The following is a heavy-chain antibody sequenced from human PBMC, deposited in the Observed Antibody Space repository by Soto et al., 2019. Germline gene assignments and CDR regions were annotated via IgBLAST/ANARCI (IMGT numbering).Heavy chain of an antibody. J-gene: IGHJ4*02. D-gene: IGHD2-2*01. CDR2: IIPIFGTA. CDR1: GGTFSSYA. CDR3: ARGGPQGFCSSTSCYLRNYFDY. V-gene: IGHV1-69*13. Sequence: SVKVSCKASGGTFSSYAISWVRQAPGQGLEWMGGIIPIFGTANYAQKFQGRVTITADESTSTAYMELSSLRSEDTAVYYCARGGPQGFCSSTSCYLRNYFDYWGQGTLVTVSS.